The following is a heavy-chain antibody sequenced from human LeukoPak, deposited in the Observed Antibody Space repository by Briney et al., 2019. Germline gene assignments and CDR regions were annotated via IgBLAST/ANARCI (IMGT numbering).Heavy chain of an antibody. J-gene: IGHJ4*02. D-gene: IGHD6-19*01. CDR1: GGSISSSSYY. CDR2: IYYSGST. V-gene: IGHV4-39*01. Sequence: SETLSLTCTVSGGSISSSSYYGGWIRQPPGKGLEWIGSIYYSGSTYYNPSLKSRVTISVDTSKNQFSLKLSSVTAADTAVYYCARHRLGSGWSPLDYWGQGTLVTVSS. CDR3: ARHRLGSGWSPLDY.